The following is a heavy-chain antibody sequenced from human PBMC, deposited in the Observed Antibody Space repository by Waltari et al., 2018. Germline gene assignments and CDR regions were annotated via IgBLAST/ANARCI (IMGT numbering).Heavy chain of an antibody. D-gene: IGHD6-6*01. CDR1: GGSFSGYY. CDR2: INHNGST. J-gene: IGHJ6*02. CDR3: ASLRKQLVYYYYGMDV. V-gene: IGHV4-34*01. Sequence: QVQLQQWGAGLLKPSETLSLTCAVYGGSFSGYYWSWIRQPPGKGLEWIGEINHNGSTNYNPSLKSRVTISVDTSKNQFSLKLSSVTAADTAVYYCASLRKQLVYYYYGMDVWGQGTTVTVSS.